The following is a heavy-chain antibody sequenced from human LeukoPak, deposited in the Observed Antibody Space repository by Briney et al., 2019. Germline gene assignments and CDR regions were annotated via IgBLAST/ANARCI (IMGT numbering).Heavy chain of an antibody. D-gene: IGHD6-19*01. Sequence: PSETLSLTCAVYGGSFSGYHWSWIRQPPGKGLEWIGEINHSGSTNYNPSLKSRVTISVDTSKNQFSLKLSSVTAADTAVYYCARGSSRGSGCPHYWGQGTLVTVSS. J-gene: IGHJ4*02. CDR1: GGSFSGYH. CDR2: INHSGST. V-gene: IGHV4-34*01. CDR3: ARGSSRGSGCPHY.